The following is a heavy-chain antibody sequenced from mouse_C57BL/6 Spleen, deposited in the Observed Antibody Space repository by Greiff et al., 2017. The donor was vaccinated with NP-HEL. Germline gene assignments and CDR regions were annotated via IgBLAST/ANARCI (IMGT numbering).Heavy chain of an antibody. D-gene: IGHD2-5*01. CDR1: GYSFTGYY. CDR2: INPSTCGT. J-gene: IGHJ2*01. Sequence: EVQLQQSGPELVKPGASVKISCKASGYSFTGYYMNWVKQSPEKSLEWIGEINPSTCGTTYNQKFKAKATLTVDKSSSTAYMQLKSLTSEDSAVYYCARQGYSNYGYFDYWGQGTTLTVSS. CDR3: ARQGYSNYGYFDY. V-gene: IGHV1-42*01.